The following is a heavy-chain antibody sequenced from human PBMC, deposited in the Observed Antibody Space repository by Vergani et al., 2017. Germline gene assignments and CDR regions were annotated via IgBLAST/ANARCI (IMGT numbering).Heavy chain of an antibody. CDR2: IYVSGIT. CDR1: GGSITSGSFY. J-gene: IGHJ3*01. V-gene: IGHV4-61*02. Sequence: QVQLHESGPGLVKPSQTLSLTCTVSGGSITSGSFYWSWIRQPAGKGLERIGRIYVSGITDYNSSLQSRVSMSVDTSKNQFSLTQTSVTAADTAVYYCARDNKQLRPRAFDLGGQGTVVTVS. D-gene: IGHD4-23*01. CDR3: ARDNKQLRPRAFDL.